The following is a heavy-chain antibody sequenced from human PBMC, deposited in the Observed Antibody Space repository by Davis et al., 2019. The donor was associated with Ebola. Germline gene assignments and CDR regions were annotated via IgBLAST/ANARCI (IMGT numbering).Heavy chain of an antibody. Sequence: AASVKVSCKASGGTFSSYAISWVRQAPGQGLEWMGGIIPIFGTANYAQKFQGRVTITADEFTSTMELSSLRSEDTAVYYCANVAAVSQRDYYGMDVWGQGTTVTVSS. CDR2: IIPIFGTA. CDR1: GGTFSSYA. J-gene: IGHJ6*02. V-gene: IGHV1-69*13. D-gene: IGHD6-13*01. CDR3: ANVAAVSQRDYYGMDV.